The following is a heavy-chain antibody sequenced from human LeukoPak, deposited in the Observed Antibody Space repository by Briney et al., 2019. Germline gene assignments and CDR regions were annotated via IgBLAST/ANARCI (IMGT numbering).Heavy chain of an antibody. J-gene: IGHJ4*02. Sequence: GGSLRLSCAASGFTFSDYYMSWIRQAPGKGLEWVSYISSSSSTIYYADSVKGRFTISRDNAKNSLYLQMNSLRDEDTAVYYCARSPISGYDPDLDYWGQGTLVTVSS. CDR2: ISSSSSTI. D-gene: IGHD5-12*01. V-gene: IGHV3-11*04. CDR1: GFTFSDYY. CDR3: ARSPISGYDPDLDY.